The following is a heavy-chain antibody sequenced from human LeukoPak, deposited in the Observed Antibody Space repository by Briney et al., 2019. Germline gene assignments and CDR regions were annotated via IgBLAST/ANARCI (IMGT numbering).Heavy chain of an antibody. J-gene: IGHJ4*02. CDR1: GFTFGKYW. CDR3: ARGSGYSYGVVDY. Sequence: GGSLRLSCVASGFTFGKYWMSWVRQAPGKGLEWVANIKLDGSEKNYVDSVKGRFTISRDNSKNTLYLQMNSLRAEDTAVYYCARGSGYSYGVVDYWGQGTLVTVSS. D-gene: IGHD5-18*01. V-gene: IGHV3-7*01. CDR2: IKLDGSEK.